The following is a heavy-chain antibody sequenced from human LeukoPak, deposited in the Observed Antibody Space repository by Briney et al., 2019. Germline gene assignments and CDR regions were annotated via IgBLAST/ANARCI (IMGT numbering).Heavy chain of an antibody. CDR1: GGSLSSGSYY. CDR3: ARQIRYCGGDCYLDY. J-gene: IGHJ4*02. CDR2: IYTSGST. Sequence: SQTLSLTCTVSGGSLSSGSYYWSWIRQPAGKGLEWIGRIYTSGSTNYNPSLKSRVTISVDTSKNQFSLKLSSVTAADTAVYYCARQIRYCGGDCYLDYWGQGTLVTVSS. D-gene: IGHD2-21*01. V-gene: IGHV4-61*02.